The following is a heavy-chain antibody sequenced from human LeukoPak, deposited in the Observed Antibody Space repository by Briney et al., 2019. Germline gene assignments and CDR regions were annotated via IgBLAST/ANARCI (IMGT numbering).Heavy chain of an antibody. CDR1: GGSISSYY. J-gene: IGHJ4*02. V-gene: IGHV4-59*01. D-gene: IGHD3-3*01. CDR3: ARGFGVVIPYYFDY. CDR2: IYYSGST. Sequence: PSETLSLTCTVSGGSISSYYWSWIRQPPGKRLEWIGYIYYSGSTNYNPSLKSRVTISVDTTKNQFSLKLSSVTAADTAVYYCARGFGVVIPYYFDYWGQGTLVTVSS.